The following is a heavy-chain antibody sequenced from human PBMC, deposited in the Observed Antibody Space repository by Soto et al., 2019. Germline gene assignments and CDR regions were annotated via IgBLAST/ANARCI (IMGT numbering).Heavy chain of an antibody. J-gene: IGHJ6*02. CDR3: AKDYCQYYDFWSGYYIVGIPCGMDV. CDR2: ISAYNGNT. V-gene: IGHV1-18*01. CDR1: GYTFTSYG. Sequence: QVQLVQSGAEVKKPGASVKVSCKASGYTFTSYGISWVRQAPGQGLEWMGWISAYNGNTNYAQKLQGRVTMTTDTSTWTAYMGLRSLRSDDTAVYYCAKDYCQYYDFWSGYYIVGIPCGMDVCGQGTTVTVSS. D-gene: IGHD3-3*01.